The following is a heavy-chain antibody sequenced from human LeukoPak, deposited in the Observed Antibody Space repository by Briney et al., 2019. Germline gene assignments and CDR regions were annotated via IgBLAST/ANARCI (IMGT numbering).Heavy chain of an antibody. J-gene: IGHJ6*02. CDR3: ARDLLFGELFMADYYGMDV. CDR2: IYSGGST. D-gene: IGHD3-10*01. V-gene: IGHV3-66*01. CDR1: GFTVSSNY. Sequence: GGSLRLSCAASGFTVSSNYMSWVRQAPGKGLEWVSVIYSGGSTYYADSVKGRFTISRDNSKNTLYLQMHSLRAEDTAVYYCARDLLFGELFMADYYGMDVWDQGTTVTVSS.